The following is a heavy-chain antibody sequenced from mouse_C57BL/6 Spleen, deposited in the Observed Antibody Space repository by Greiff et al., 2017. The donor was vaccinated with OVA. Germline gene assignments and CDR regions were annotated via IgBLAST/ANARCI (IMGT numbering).Heavy chain of an antibody. Sequence: EVQLQESVAELARPGASVKLSCTASGFNFKNTYMNWVKQRPEQGLEWIGRIDPANGNTKYAPKFQGKATITADTSSNTAYLQLSSLTSEDTAIYYGARITTVVATDYAMDYWGQGTSVTVSS. J-gene: IGHJ4*01. V-gene: IGHV14-3*01. D-gene: IGHD1-1*01. CDR2: IDPANGNT. CDR1: GFNFKNTY. CDR3: ARITTVVATDYAMDY.